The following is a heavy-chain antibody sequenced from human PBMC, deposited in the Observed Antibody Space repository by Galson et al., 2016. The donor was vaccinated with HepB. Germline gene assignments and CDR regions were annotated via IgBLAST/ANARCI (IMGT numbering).Heavy chain of an antibody. D-gene: IGHD6-13*01. J-gene: IGHJ2*01. CDR3: ARIRGDTSSWYWFFDL. Sequence: PALVKPTQTLTLTCTVSGFSLSNSRMGVIWIRRPPGKALEWLAHIFSNDEASYSTSLRSRLTVSKDTSKSQVVLTMTNMDPVDTATYYCARIRGDTSSWYWFFDLWGRGSLVTVSS. CDR1: GFSLSNSRMG. V-gene: IGHV2-26*01. CDR2: IFSNDEA.